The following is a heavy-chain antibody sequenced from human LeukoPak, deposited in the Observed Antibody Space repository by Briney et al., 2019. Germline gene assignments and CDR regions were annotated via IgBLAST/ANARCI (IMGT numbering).Heavy chain of an antibody. CDR1: GGSISSYY. D-gene: IGHD2-15*01. Sequence: SETLSLTCTVSGGSISSYYWSWIRQPPGKGLEWIGYIHYSGSTNYNPSLKSRVTISVDTSKNQFSLKLSSVTAADTAVYYCAREIVVVVAATRWFDPWGQGTLVTVSS. J-gene: IGHJ5*02. CDR2: IHYSGST. CDR3: AREIVVVVAATRWFDP. V-gene: IGHV4-59*01.